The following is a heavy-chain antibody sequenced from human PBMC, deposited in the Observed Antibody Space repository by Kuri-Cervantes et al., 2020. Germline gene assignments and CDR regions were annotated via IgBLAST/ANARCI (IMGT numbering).Heavy chain of an antibody. CDR2: IGTAGDT. V-gene: IGHV3-13*01. J-gene: IGHJ4*02. Sequence: GESLKISCAASGFTFSSYDMHWVRQATGKGLEWVSAIGTAGDTYYPGSVKGRFTISRENAKNSLYLQMNSLRAEDTAVYYCARDGWGSDYFDYWGQGTLVTVSS. CDR3: ARDGWGSDYFDY. D-gene: IGHD3-16*01. CDR1: GFTFSSYD.